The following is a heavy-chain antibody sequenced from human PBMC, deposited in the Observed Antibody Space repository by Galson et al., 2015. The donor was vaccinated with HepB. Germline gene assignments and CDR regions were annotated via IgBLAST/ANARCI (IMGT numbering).Heavy chain of an antibody. CDR2: ISGSGGST. Sequence: SLRLSCAASGFTFSSYAMSWVRQAPGKGLEWVSAISGSGGSTYYADSVKGRFTISRDNSKNTLYLQMNSLRAEDTAVYYCAKDRSFNYYDSSGYYVYWGQGTLVTVSS. D-gene: IGHD3-22*01. CDR1: GFTFSSYA. V-gene: IGHV3-23*01. J-gene: IGHJ4*02. CDR3: AKDRSFNYYDSSGYYVY.